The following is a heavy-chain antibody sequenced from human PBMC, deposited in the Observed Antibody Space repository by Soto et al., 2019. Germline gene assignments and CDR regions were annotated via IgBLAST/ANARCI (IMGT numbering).Heavy chain of an antibody. Sequence: ASVKVSCKASGYTFTSYAMHWVRQAPGQRLEWMGWINAGNGNTKYSQKFQGRVTITRDTSASTAYMELSSLRSEDTAVYYCVVIVSRRMKNDYWGQGTLVTVSS. J-gene: IGHJ4*02. CDR1: GYTFTSYA. CDR2: INAGNGNT. V-gene: IGHV1-3*01. CDR3: VVIVSRRMKNDY. D-gene: IGHD3-16*02.